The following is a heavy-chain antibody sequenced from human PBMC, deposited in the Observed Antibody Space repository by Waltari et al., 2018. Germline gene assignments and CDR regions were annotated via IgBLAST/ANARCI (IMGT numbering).Heavy chain of an antibody. V-gene: IGHV3-23*01. J-gene: IGHJ1*01. CDR2: ISDSGATT. CDR1: GFPFYNFY. CDR3: ATYGQSPRNDQ. D-gene: IGHD2-2*01. Sequence: EVQLLESGGGLEQPGGSLRLSCAASGFPFYNFYMTWVRQAPGRGLEWVSAISDSGATTYYADSVKGRFTISRDNYKKMLYLQMSSLRVDDTAVYYCATYGQSPRNDQWGQGTQLTVSS.